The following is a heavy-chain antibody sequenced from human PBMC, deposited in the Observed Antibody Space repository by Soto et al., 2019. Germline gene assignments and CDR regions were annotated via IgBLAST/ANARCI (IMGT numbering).Heavy chain of an antibody. CDR3: ARLQLLQKVIDD. D-gene: IGHD1-1*01. Sequence: SETLSLTCTVSGDSISTYYWSWIRQPPGKGLQWIGYIFYSGGTAYNPSLKSRVTISLDMSKKQISLKLSSVTTADTATYFCARLQLLQKVIDDWGPGTLVTVS. CDR1: GDSISTYY. J-gene: IGHJ4*02. CDR2: IFYSGGT. V-gene: IGHV4-59*01.